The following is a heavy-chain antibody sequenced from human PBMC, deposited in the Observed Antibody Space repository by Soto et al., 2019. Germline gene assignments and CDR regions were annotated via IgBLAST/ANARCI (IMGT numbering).Heavy chain of an antibody. J-gene: IGHJ5*02. D-gene: IGHD3-10*01. CDR3: ARGEFLTWFDP. CDR2: INAGNGNT. V-gene: IGHV1-3*01. CDR1: GYTFTSYA. Sequence: QVQLVQSGAEVKKPGSSVKVSCKASGYTFTSYAMHWVRQAPGQRLEWMGWINAGNGNTKYSQKFQGRVTITRDATASTAYMELRSLRAEGTVMYYCARGEFLTWFDPWSQETLVSVSS.